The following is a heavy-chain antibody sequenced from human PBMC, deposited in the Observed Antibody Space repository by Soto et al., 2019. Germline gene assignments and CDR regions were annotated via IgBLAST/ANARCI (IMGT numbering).Heavy chain of an antibody. J-gene: IGHJ5*02. Sequence: QVHLVESGGGVVQPGMSLRLSCTISGLTLSSDAIHWVRQPPGRGLEWVAVISIDAITKYYADSVKGRFTISRDNSMNMVVRQMNSLRGDDTAVYYCASDFVAGSPDWFDPWGQGTLVTVSS. V-gene: IGHV3-30-3*01. CDR1: GLTLSSDA. CDR2: ISIDAITK. D-gene: IGHD6-19*01. CDR3: ASDFVAGSPDWFDP.